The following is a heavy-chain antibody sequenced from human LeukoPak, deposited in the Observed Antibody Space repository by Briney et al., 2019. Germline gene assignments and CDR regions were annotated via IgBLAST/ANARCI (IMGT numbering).Heavy chain of an antibody. CDR3: GKTTVGYSSGRYPGWPVDY. D-gene: IGHD2-15*01. V-gene: IGHV3-23*01. CDR1: GFTFNNYA. J-gene: IGHJ4*02. CDR2: IFGSGGSA. Sequence: GGSLRLSCAASGFTFNNYAMYWVRQAPGKGLEWVSGIFGSGGSAHYAESVEGRFTISRDNSKNTVYLQLDSLRVEDTAVYYCGKTTVGYSSGRYPGWPVDYWGQGTLVTVSS.